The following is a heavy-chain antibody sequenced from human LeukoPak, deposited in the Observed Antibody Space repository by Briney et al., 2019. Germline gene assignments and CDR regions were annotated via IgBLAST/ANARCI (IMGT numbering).Heavy chain of an antibody. CDR1: GYTFTGYY. Sequence: GASVKVSCKASGYTFTGYYIHWVRQAPGQGLEWMGWINPNSGDTNYAQKFQGRVTMTRDTSISTAYMELRSLRSDDTAVFYCARDQYDSVWGSYRPYFDYWGQGTLVTVSS. J-gene: IGHJ4*02. CDR3: ARDQYDSVWGSYRPYFDY. D-gene: IGHD3-16*02. V-gene: IGHV1-2*02. CDR2: INPNSGDT.